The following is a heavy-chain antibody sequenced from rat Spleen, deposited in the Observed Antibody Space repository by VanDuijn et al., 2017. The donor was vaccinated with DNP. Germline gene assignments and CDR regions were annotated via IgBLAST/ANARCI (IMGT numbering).Heavy chain of an antibody. CDR1: GFTFSNYD. D-gene: IGHD1-12*02. Sequence: EVKLVESGGGLVQPGRSLKLSCAASGFTFSNYDMAWVRQAPTTGLEWVASISTSGGSTYYRDSVKGRFTVSRDNAKSTLYLQMDSLRSEDTATYYCARHYYDGSYYFDYWGQGVMVTVSS. J-gene: IGHJ2*01. V-gene: IGHV5S23*01. CDR2: ISTSGGST. CDR3: ARHYYDGSYYFDY.